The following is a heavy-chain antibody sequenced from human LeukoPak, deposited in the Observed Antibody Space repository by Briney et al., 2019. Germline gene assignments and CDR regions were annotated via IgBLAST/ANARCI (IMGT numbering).Heavy chain of an antibody. D-gene: IGHD5-18*01. Sequence: NPGGSLRLSCAASASSLNAYNMNWVRQAPGKGLEWVSSISYTGTYIYYADSVKGRFTISRDNFKNTLYLQMNSLRAEDTAVYYCAKDQTAMAEYWGQGTLVTVSS. CDR3: AKDQTAMAEY. CDR1: ASSLNAYN. V-gene: IGHV3-21*04. CDR2: ISYTGTYI. J-gene: IGHJ4*02.